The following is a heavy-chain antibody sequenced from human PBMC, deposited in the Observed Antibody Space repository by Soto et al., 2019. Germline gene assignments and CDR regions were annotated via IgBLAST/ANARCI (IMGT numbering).Heavy chain of an antibody. CDR1: GITFSSYG. CDR2: ISGSGSNT. D-gene: IGHD1-26*01. J-gene: IGHJ3*02. CDR3: AKERGAAGGAFDI. V-gene: IGHV3-23*01. Sequence: EVQLLESGGGLVQPGGSLRLSCAASGITFSSYGMSWVRQAPGKGLEGVSAISGSGSNTYYADSVKGRFTIARDNSKNTLYLQMNSLRAEDRAVYYCAKERGAAGGAFDIWGQGTMVTVSS.